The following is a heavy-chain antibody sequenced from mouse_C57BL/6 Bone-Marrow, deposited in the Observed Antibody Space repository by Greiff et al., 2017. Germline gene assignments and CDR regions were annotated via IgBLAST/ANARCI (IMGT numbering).Heavy chain of an antibody. D-gene: IGHD2-1*01. CDR1: GYSITSGYY. CDR3: AVTTGYFDV. V-gene: IGHV3-6*01. CDR2: ISYDGSN. J-gene: IGHJ1*03. Sequence: EVQLQESGPGLVKPSQSLSLTCSVTGYSITSGYYWNWIRQFPGNKLEWMSSISYDGSNNYNPSLKNRISITRDTSKNQFFLKLNSVTTEDTATYYCAVTTGYFDVWGTGTTVTVSS.